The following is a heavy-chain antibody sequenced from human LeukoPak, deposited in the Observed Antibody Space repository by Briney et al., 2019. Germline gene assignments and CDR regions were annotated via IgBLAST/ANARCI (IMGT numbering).Heavy chain of an antibody. V-gene: IGHV3-74*01. Sequence: GGSLRLSCAASGFTFSSYWMHWVRQAPRKGLVWVSRINSDGSSTSYADSVKGRFTISRDNAKNTLYLQMNSLRAEDTAVYYCAKARVVVVAATPYYYYYGMDVWGQGTTVTVSS. D-gene: IGHD2-15*01. CDR1: GFTFSSYW. J-gene: IGHJ6*02. CDR2: INSDGSST. CDR3: AKARVVVVAATPYYYYYGMDV.